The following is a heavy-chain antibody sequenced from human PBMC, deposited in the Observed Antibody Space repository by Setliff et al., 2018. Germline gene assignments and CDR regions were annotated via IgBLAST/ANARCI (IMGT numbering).Heavy chain of an antibody. CDR2: IYYSGST. Sequence: SETLSLTCTVSGGSISSHYWSWIRQPPGKGLEWIGYIYYSGSTNYNPSLKSRVTISVDTSKNQFSLKLSSVTAADTAVYYCARSGTAWKNNYYHYMDVWGNGTTVTVSS. CDR1: GGSISSHY. J-gene: IGHJ6*03. V-gene: IGHV4-59*11. CDR3: ARSGTAWKNNYYHYMDV. D-gene: IGHD1-1*01.